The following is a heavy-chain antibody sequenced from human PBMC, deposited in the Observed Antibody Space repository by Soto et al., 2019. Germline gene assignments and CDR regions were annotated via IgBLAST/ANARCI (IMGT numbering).Heavy chain of an antibody. J-gene: IGHJ4*02. D-gene: IGHD4-17*01. Sequence: SVKVSCKASGYTFTSYYMHSVRQAPGQGLEWMGIINPSGGSTSYAQKFQGRVTMTRDTSTSTVYMELSSLRSEDTAVYYCARTPYGDYVFGYWGQGTLVTVSS. CDR2: INPSGGST. CDR1: GYTFTSYY. V-gene: IGHV1-46*03. CDR3: ARTPYGDYVFGY.